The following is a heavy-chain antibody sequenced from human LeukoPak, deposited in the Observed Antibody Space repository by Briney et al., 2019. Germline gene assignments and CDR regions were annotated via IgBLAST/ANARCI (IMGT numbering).Heavy chain of an antibody. CDR1: GGSISSYY. Sequence: SETLSPTCTVSGGSISSYYWSWIRQPPGKGLEWIGYIYYSGSTNYNPSLKSRVTISVDTSKNQFSLKLSSVTAADTAVYYCARASSSGWYVDPWGQGTLVTVSS. CDR2: IYYSGST. J-gene: IGHJ5*02. D-gene: IGHD6-19*01. V-gene: IGHV4-59*01. CDR3: ARASSSGWYVDP.